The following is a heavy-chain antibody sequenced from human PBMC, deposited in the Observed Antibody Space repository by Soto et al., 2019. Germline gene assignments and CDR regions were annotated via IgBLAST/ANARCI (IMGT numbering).Heavy chain of an antibody. V-gene: IGHV1-69*02. D-gene: IGHD3-9*01. Sequence: QVQLVQSGAEVKKPGSSVKVSCKASGGTFSSYTISWVRQAPGQGLEWMGRIIPILGIANYAQKFQGRVTMTADNSTSTAYMELSSLRSEYTSVYYCARKPYYEILTGEDAFDIWGQGTMVTVSS. CDR2: IIPILGIA. CDR3: ARKPYYEILTGEDAFDI. J-gene: IGHJ3*02. CDR1: GGTFSSYT.